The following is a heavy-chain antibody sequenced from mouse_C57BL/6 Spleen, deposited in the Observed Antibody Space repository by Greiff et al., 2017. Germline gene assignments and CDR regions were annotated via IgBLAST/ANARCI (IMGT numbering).Heavy chain of an antibody. D-gene: IGHD1-1*01. CDR1: GYAFSSYW. V-gene: IGHV1-80*01. J-gene: IGHJ2*01. CDR2: IYPGDGDP. CDR3: ARGGDYGRRNYFDD. Sequence: QVQLKQSGAELVKPGASVKISCKASGYAFSSYWMNWVKQRPGKGLEWIGQIYPGDGDPNYNGKFKGKATLTADKSSSTAYMQLSSLTSEDSAVYFCARGGDYGRRNYFDDGGQGTTLTVSS.